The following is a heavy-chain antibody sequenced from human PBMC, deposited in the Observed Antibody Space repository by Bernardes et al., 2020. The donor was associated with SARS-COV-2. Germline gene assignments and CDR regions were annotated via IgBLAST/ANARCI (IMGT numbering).Heavy chain of an antibody. CDR2: ISSTSSTV. J-gene: IGHJ4*02. CDR1: GFTFSTYS. Sequence: GGSLRLSCAASGFTFSTYSMNWVRQAPGKGLEWLSYISSTSSTVYYADSVKGRFTISRDNAKNSLYLQMNSLRAEDTAVYYCARDYFDTYGFSYWGQGTLVTVSS. D-gene: IGHD3-22*01. CDR3: ARDYFDTYGFSY. V-gene: IGHV3-48*01.